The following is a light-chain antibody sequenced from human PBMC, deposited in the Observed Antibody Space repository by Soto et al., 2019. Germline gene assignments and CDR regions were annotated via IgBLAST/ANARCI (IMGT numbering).Light chain of an antibody. Sequence: DIPMTQSPSSLSASVGDRVTITCRASQSISSYLNWYQQKPGKAPKLLFYAASSLQSGVPSRFSGSGSGTDFTLTISSLQPEDFATYYCQQSYSTPITFGQGTKLEIK. CDR1: QSISSY. V-gene: IGKV1-39*01. CDR3: QQSYSTPIT. J-gene: IGKJ2*01. CDR2: AAS.